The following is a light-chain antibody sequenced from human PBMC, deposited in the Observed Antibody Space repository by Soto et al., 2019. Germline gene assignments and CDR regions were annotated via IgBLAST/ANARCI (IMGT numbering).Light chain of an antibody. CDR2: KAI. CDR1: QSIPIW. J-gene: IGKJ2*01. Sequence: DIQMTQSPSTLSASVGDRVTITCRASQSIPIWLAWYQQKPGKAPKLLIYKAINLQTGVPSRFSGSGSGTEFTLTISSLQPDDFGTYYCQRYNDYQYVFGQGTKLDMK. CDR3: QRYNDYQYV. V-gene: IGKV1-5*03.